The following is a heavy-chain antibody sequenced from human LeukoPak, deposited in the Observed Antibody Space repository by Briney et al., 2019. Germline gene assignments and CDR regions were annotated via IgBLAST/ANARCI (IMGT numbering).Heavy chain of an antibody. V-gene: IGHV3-23*01. CDR1: GFTFSSWA. CDR2: VSPSGDTT. CDR3: AKEGCTRCTPFVDY. J-gene: IGHJ4*02. Sequence: PGGSLRLSCAASGFTFSSWAMSWVRQAPAKGLEWVSAVSPSGDTTYYADSVKGRFTISRDNSKNTLYLQMNSLRAEDTAVYYCAKEGCTRCTPFVDYWGQGILVTVSS. D-gene: IGHD2-2*01.